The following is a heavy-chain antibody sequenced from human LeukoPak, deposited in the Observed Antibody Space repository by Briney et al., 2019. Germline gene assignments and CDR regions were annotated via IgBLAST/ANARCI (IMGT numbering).Heavy chain of an antibody. CDR2: IIPILGIA. V-gene: IGHV1-69*02. J-gene: IGHJ4*02. CDR3: ARAPGPYYDFWSGYYFGY. Sequence: SVKVSCKASGGTFSSYTISWVRQAPGQGLEWMGRIIPILGIANYAQKFQGRVTMTRNTSISTAYMELSSLRSEDTAVYYCARAPGPYYDFWSGYYFGYWGQGTLVTVSS. D-gene: IGHD3-3*01. CDR1: GGTFSSYT.